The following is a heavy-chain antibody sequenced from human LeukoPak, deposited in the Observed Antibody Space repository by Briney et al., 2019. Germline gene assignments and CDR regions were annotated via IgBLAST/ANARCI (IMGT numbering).Heavy chain of an antibody. CDR3: AKNTSGWYFDY. V-gene: IGHV3-23*01. D-gene: IGHD6-19*01. Sequence: GRSLRLSCTTSGFTFGDYAMSWVRRAPGKGLEWVSSISGSGFSIYYADSVKGRFTISRDNSKNTLYLQMNSLRAEDTAVYYCAKNTSGWYFDYWGQGTLVTVSS. CDR1: GFTFGDYA. CDR2: ISGSGFSI. J-gene: IGHJ4*02.